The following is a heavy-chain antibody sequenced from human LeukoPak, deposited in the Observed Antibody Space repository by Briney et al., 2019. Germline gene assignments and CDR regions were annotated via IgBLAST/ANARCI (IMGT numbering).Heavy chain of an antibody. CDR3: ARDRWELLRSVDY. J-gene: IGHJ4*02. Sequence: GGPLRLSCAASGFTFSSYSMTWVRQAPGKGLEWLSSIGSTGAYIFYADSVKGRFTISRDNAKNSLYLQMNSLRAEDTAIYYCARDRWELLRSVDYWGQGTLVTVSS. V-gene: IGHV3-21*01. CDR2: IGSTGAYI. D-gene: IGHD2-15*01. CDR1: GFTFSSYS.